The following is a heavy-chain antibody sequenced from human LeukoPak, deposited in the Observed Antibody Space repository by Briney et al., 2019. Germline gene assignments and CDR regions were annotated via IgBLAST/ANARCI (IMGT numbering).Heavy chain of an antibody. Sequence: GGSLRLSCAASGFTFSSYGMHWVRQAPGKGLEWVAVILSDGSKEFYTDSVKGRFTISRDNSKNTLYLQMNSLRAEDTAVYYCAKDRGGLFYPWGQGTLVTVSS. CDR1: GFTFSSYG. D-gene: IGHD3-16*01. CDR3: AKDRGGLFYP. CDR2: ILSDGSKE. V-gene: IGHV3-33*06. J-gene: IGHJ5*02.